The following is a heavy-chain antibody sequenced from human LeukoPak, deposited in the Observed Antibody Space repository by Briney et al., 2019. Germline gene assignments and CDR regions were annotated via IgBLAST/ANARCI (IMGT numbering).Heavy chain of an antibody. V-gene: IGHV3-53*01. CDR3: AKDVVVITTGGAFDI. D-gene: IGHD3-22*01. Sequence: PGGSLRLSCAVSGFTVSSNYMNWVRQAPGKGLEWVSVIYSGGSTYYADSVKGRFTISRDNSKNTLYLQMNSLRAEDTAVYYCAKDVVVITTGGAFDIWGQGTMVTVSS. CDR2: IYSGGST. J-gene: IGHJ3*02. CDR1: GFTVSSNY.